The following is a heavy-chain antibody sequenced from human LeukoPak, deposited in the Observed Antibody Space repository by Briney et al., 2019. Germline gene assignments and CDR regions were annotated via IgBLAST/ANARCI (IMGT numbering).Heavy chain of an antibody. D-gene: IGHD2-15*01. CDR3: ASQFPYCSGGSCYSYYFDY. CDR2: MNPNSGNT. Sequence: ASVKVSCKASGCTFTSYDINWVRQATGQGLEWMGWMNPNSGNTGYAQKFQGRVTMTRNTSISTAYMELSSLRSEDTAVYYCASQFPYCSGGSCYSYYFDYWGQGTLVTVSS. V-gene: IGHV1-8*01. J-gene: IGHJ4*02. CDR1: GCTFTSYD.